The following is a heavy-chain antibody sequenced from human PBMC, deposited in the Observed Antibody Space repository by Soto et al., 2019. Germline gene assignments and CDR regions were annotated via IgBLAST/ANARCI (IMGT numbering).Heavy chain of an antibody. CDR2: ISSSSSYI. CDR3: ARVSVVEHIGYYYYYYGMDV. CDR1: GFTFSSYS. J-gene: IGHJ6*02. Sequence: EVQLVESGGGLGKPGGSLRLSCAASGFTFSSYSMNWVRQAPGKGLEWVSSISSSSSYIYYADSVKGRFTISRDNAKNSLYLQMNSLRAEDTAVYYCARVSVVEHIGYYYYYYGMDVWGQGTTVTVSS. D-gene: IGHD2-2*01. V-gene: IGHV3-21*01.